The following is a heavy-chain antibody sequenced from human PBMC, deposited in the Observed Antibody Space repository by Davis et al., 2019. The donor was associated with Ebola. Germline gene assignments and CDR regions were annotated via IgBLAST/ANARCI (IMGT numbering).Heavy chain of an antibody. CDR1: EFTFSNYG. CDR3: AKAKNSGGFGYYYGMDV. V-gene: IGHV3-30*18. Sequence: GESLKISCAASEFTFSNYGMHWVRQAPGKGLEWVALISYDGTNKYYADSVKGRFTISRDNSKNTLYLQMNSLRAEDTAVYYCAKAKNSGGFGYYYGMDVWGKGTTVTVSS. J-gene: IGHJ6*04. CDR2: ISYDGTNK. D-gene: IGHD6-19*01.